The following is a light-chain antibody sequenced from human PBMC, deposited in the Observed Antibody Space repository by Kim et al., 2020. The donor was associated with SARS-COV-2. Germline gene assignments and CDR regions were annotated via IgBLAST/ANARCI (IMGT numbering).Light chain of an antibody. CDR1: QSVSSSD. J-gene: IGKJ5*01. Sequence: LSPGERATLSCRASQSVSSSDLAWYQQKPGQAPRLLIYGASSRATGIPDRFSCSGSGTDFTLTISRLEPEDFAVYYCQQYGSSLITFGQGTRLE. CDR3: QQYGSSLIT. V-gene: IGKV3-20*01. CDR2: GAS.